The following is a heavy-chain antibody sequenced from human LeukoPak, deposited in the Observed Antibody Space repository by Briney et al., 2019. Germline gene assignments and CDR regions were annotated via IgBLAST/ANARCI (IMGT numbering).Heavy chain of an antibody. CDR2: IYYSGST. Sequence: SETLSLTCTVSGGSLSSYYWSWIRQPPGKGLEWIGYIYYSGSTNYNPSLKSRVTISVDTSKNQFSLKLSSVTAADTAVYYCARAYSSSNNWYFDLWGRGTLVTVSS. CDR3: ARAYSSSNNWYFDL. V-gene: IGHV4-59*01. D-gene: IGHD6-6*01. J-gene: IGHJ2*01. CDR1: GGSLSSYY.